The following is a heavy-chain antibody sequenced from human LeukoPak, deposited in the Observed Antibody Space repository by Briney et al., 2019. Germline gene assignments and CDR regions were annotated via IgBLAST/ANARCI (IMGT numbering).Heavy chain of an antibody. CDR2: ITSGGGYL. J-gene: IGHJ4*02. Sequence: GGSLRLSCAASGFTFNTFNMNWVRQAPGKGLEWVSSITSGGGYLYYADSVKGRFTTSRDNATRSLSLQLNGLRVEDTAVYYCARGHYDVLAASYKWAPDYWGQGTLVTVSS. V-gene: IGHV3-21*01. CDR3: ARGHYDVLAASYKWAPDY. CDR1: GFTFNTFN. D-gene: IGHD3-9*01.